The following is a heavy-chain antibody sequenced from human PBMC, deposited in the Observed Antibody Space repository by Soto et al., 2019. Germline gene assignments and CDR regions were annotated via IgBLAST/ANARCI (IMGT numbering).Heavy chain of an antibody. J-gene: IGHJ4*02. Sequence: PSETLSLTCTVSGGSISSGDYYWSWIRQPPGKGLEWIGYIYYSGSTYYNPSLKSRVTISVDTSKNQFSLKLSSVTAADTAVYYCARDRYSGYPSYFDYWGQGTLVTVSS. V-gene: IGHV4-30-4*01. CDR3: ARDRYSGYPSYFDY. D-gene: IGHD5-12*01. CDR1: GGSISSGDYY. CDR2: IYYSGST.